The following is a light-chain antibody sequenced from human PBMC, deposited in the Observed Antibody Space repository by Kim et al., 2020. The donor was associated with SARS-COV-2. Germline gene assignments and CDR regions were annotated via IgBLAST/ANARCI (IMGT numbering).Light chain of an antibody. J-gene: IGKJ4*01. Sequence: EIVLTQSPGTLSLSPGERATLSCRASQSVSSSYLAWYQQKPGQAPRLLIYGASSRATGIPERFSGSGSGTDFTLTISRLEPEDFAVYYCQQYGSSPLTFGGGNKVDIK. V-gene: IGKV3-20*01. CDR3: QQYGSSPLT. CDR1: QSVSSSY. CDR2: GAS.